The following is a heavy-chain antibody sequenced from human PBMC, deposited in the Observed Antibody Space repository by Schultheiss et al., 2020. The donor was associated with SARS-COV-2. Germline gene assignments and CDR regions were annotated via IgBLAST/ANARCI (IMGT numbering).Heavy chain of an antibody. CDR3: ARSYSKYYYYYGMDV. J-gene: IGHJ6*02. Sequence: SETLSLTCAVSGYSISSGYYWGWIRQSPGKGLEWIGYIYYSGSTNYNPSLKSRVTISVDTSKNQFSLKLSSVTAADTAVYYCARSYSKYYYYYGMDVWGQGTTVTVSS. CDR1: GYSISSGYY. D-gene: IGHD2-21*01. CDR2: IYYSGST. V-gene: IGHV4-38-2*01.